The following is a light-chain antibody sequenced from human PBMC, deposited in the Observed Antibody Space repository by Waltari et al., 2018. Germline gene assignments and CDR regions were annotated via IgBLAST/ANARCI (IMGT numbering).Light chain of an antibody. J-gene: IGLJ2*01. Sequence: QPALTQPASASGPPGQPLPIPCPGTRSPIGYFNLVSWYQQHPGEAPRLLIYEVTKRPSGISDRFSASKSGNTASLTISRLQPEDEATYYCCSFASRSIFGGGTKVTVL. CDR1: RSPIGYFNL. CDR2: EVT. CDR3: CSFASRSI. V-gene: IGLV2-23*02.